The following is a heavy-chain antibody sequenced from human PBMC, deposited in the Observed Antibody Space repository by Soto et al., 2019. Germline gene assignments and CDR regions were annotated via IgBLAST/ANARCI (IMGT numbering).Heavy chain of an antibody. V-gene: IGHV3-11*05. CDR2: ISSSSSYT. J-gene: IGHJ5*02. CDR3: ARGPGGSWTWFAP. CDR1: GFTFSDYY. Sequence: QVQLVESGGGLVKPGGSLRLSCAASGFTFSDYYMSWIRQAPGKGLEWVSYISSSSSYTNYADSVKGRFTISRDNAKNSLYLKRNGVRAGDTAGYSCARGPGGSWTWFAPWAQGTLVTVSS. D-gene: IGHD6-13*01.